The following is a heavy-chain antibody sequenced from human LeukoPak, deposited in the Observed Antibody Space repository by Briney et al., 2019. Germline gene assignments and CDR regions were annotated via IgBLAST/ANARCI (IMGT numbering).Heavy chain of an antibody. V-gene: IGHV3-30*01. CDR3: ARATGNAIPPSDY. J-gene: IGHJ4*02. D-gene: IGHD2-8*01. CDR2: ISYDGSNK. Sequence: GGSLRLSCAASGFTFSNYVMHWVRQAPGKGLEWVAVISYDGSNKYYADSMKGRFTISRDNSKNTLYLQMNSLRAEDTAVYYCARATGNAIPPSDYWGQGTLVTVSS. CDR1: GFTFSNYV.